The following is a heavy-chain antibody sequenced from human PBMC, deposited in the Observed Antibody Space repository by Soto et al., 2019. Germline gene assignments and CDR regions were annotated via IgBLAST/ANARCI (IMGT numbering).Heavy chain of an antibody. CDR1: GASISSSY. CDR2: VYHTGAT. D-gene: IGHD5-12*01. CDR3: ARGGNRYSNVASGVGGFDF. J-gene: IGHJ4*02. V-gene: IGHV4-59*01. Sequence: SETLSLTCTVSGASISSSYWSWIRQSPERGLEWIAYVYHTGATHYNPSLKSRVTISLDTSKGQFSLNLTSLTTADTAVYFCARGGNRYSNVASGVGGFDFWGQGSLVTVSS.